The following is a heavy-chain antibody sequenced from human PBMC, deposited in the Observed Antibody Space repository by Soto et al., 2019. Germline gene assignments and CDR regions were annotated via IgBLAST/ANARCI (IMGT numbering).Heavy chain of an antibody. CDR2: IFSDNER. D-gene: IGHD4-17*01. Sequence: SGPTLVNPTETLTLTCTVPGFSLTTGKMGVSWIRQPPGKALEWLAHIFSDNERSYSTSLQGRLTISKDTSGSQVVLSMTNVDPVDTATYYCARMNVDSYQFYYAMDVWGQGTTVTVSS. CDR1: GFSLTTGKMG. V-gene: IGHV2-26*01. J-gene: IGHJ6*02. CDR3: ARMNVDSYQFYYAMDV.